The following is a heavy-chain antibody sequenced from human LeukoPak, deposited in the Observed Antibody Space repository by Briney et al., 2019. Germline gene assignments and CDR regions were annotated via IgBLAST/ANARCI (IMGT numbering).Heavy chain of an antibody. CDR2: IYYSGAT. CDR1: GGSISNYY. CDR3: ARFGITVVRGGKYYFDY. D-gene: IGHD3-10*01. V-gene: IGHV4-59*08. J-gene: IGHJ4*02. Sequence: SETLSLTCTVSGGSISNYYWSWIRQPPGKGLEWIGHIYYSGATKYNPSLKSRITISVDTSKNQFSLMLSSVTAADTAVYYSARFGITVVRGGKYYFDYWGQGTLVTVSS.